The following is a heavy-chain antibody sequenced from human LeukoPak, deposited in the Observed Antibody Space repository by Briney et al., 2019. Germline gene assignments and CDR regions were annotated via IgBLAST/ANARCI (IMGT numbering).Heavy chain of an antibody. D-gene: IGHD2-15*01. CDR2: INHSGST. Sequence: SETLSLTCAVYGGSFSGYYWSWIRQPLGEGLEWIGEINHSGSTNYNPSLKSRVTISVDTSKNQFSLKLSSVTAADTAVYYCARGAGGLAGRWGQGTLVTVSS. J-gene: IGHJ4*02. V-gene: IGHV4-34*01. CDR1: GGSFSGYY. CDR3: ARGAGGLAGR.